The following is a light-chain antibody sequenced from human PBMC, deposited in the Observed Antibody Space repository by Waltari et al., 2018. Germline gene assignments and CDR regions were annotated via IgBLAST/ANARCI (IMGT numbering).Light chain of an antibody. J-gene: IGLJ3*02. V-gene: IGLV2-11*01. CDR2: DVF. CDR1: NSDFDTYKY. Sequence: QFVLTQPRSVSGSPGQSVTISCTGTNSDFDTYKYVSWYQHHPGKAPKRLIYDVFKRPSGVPDRFSGSKACNTASLTISGLQAEDEADYYCCSFAGSYNFGVFGGGTKLTVL. CDR3: CSFAGSYNFGV.